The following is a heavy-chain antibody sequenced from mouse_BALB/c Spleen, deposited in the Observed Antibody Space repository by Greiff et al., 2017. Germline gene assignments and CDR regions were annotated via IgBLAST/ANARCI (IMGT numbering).Heavy chain of an antibody. CDR3: AREEDYGSYFDY. CDR2: IWSGGST. J-gene: IGHJ2*01. D-gene: IGHD1-2*01. Sequence: QVQLQQSGPGLVQPSQSLSITCTVSGFSLTSYGVHWVRQSPGKGLEWLGVIWSGGSTDYNAAFISRLSISKDNSKSQVFFKMNSLQANDTAIYYCAREEDYGSYFDYWGQGTTLTVSS. CDR1: GFSLTSYG. V-gene: IGHV2-2*02.